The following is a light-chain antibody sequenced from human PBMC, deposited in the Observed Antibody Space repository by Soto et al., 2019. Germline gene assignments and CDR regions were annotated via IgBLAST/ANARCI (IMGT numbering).Light chain of an antibody. CDR1: QSVRSRY. CDR3: QQYGSSVT. J-gene: IGKJ4*01. V-gene: IGKV3-20*01. CDR2: DAS. Sequence: DIVLTQSPGTLSLSPGERATLSCRASQSVRSRYLAWYQQKAGQAPRLLIYDASRRATGIPDRFSGSGSGTDFTLNMRRMAPEDFAVYYCQQYGSSVTFGGGTKVEIK.